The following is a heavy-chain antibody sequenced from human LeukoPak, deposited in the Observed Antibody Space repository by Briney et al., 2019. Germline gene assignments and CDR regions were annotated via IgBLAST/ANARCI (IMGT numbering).Heavy chain of an antibody. Sequence: PGGSLRLSCAASGFTFSSYSMNWFRQAPGKGLEGVAYIQYDGSNQQYADSVKGRFSISRDSSKNILYLQMNSLRAEDTAVYYCAKDRCSNGIGYYYYYMDVWGKGTTVTISS. D-gene: IGHD2-8*01. CDR3: AKDRCSNGIGYYYYYMDV. V-gene: IGHV3-30*02. CDR1: GFTFSSYS. J-gene: IGHJ6*03. CDR2: IQYDGSNQ.